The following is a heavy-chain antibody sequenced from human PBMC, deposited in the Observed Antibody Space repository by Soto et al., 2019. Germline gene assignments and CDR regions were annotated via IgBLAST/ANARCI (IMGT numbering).Heavy chain of an antibody. CDR3: ARDTPTGRSFDF. V-gene: IGHV4-59*01. Sequence: SETLSLTCTVSGGSMSSYYWSWIRQPPGKGLEWIGYIYYSGSTKYNPSLKSRLTISVDTSKNQFSLNLNSVIGADTAVYYCARDTPTGRSFDFWGQGILVTVSS. CDR2: IYYSGST. J-gene: IGHJ4*02. D-gene: IGHD1-1*01. CDR1: GGSMSSYY.